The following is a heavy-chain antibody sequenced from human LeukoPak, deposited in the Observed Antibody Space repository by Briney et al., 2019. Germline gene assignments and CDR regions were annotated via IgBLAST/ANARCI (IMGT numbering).Heavy chain of an antibody. CDR1: GFTFSSYA. CDR2: INQDGSEK. CDR3: ARGVLNPQLYGY. V-gene: IGHV3-7*01. D-gene: IGHD2-2*01. J-gene: IGHJ4*02. Sequence: GGSLRLSCAASGFTFSSYAMSWVRQAPGKGLEWVANINQDGSEKFYVDSVKGRFTISRDNAKNSVYLQMNSLRAEDTAVYYCARGVLNPQLYGYWGQGTLVTVSS.